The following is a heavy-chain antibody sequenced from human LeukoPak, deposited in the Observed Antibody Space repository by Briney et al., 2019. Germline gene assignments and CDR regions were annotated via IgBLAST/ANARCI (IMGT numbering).Heavy chain of an antibody. Sequence: PGGALRLSCAASGFAVSGNYVSWVREAPGKGLEWGSVLYSDGTPYYADSVKGRFTISRDNSKNSLYLQMNSLRAEDTAVYYCARLVRGIKADCWGQGTLVTVSS. D-gene: IGHD3-10*01. CDR3: ARLVRGIKADC. CDR1: GFAVSGNY. V-gene: IGHV3-66*01. CDR2: LYSDGTP. J-gene: IGHJ4*02.